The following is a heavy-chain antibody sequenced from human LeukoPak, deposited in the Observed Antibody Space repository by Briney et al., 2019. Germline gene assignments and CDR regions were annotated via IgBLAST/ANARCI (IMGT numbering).Heavy chain of an antibody. D-gene: IGHD3-10*01. CDR3: ARHRKYYYGSGSYFDY. V-gene: IGHV4-59*08. CDR2: IYYSGST. Sequence: PSETLSLPCTVSGGSISSYYWSWIRQPPGKGLEWIGYIYYSGSTNYNPSLKSRVTISVDTSKNQFSLKLSSVTAADTAVYYCARHRKYYYGSGSYFDYWGQGTLVTVSS. J-gene: IGHJ4*02. CDR1: GGSISSYY.